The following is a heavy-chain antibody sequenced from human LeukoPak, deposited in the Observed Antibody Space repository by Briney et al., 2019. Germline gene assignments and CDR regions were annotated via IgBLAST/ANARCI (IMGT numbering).Heavy chain of an antibody. D-gene: IGHD6-13*01. V-gene: IGHV3-7*01. CDR1: GFTFSSYW. Sequence: PGGSLRLSCAAPGFTFSSYWMSWVRQAPGQGLEWVANIKQDGSEKYYVDSVKGRFTISRDNATNSLYLQMNSLRAEDTAVYYCARDLIAAGGFFDYWGQGTLVTVSS. CDR2: IKQDGSEK. CDR3: ARDLIAAGGFFDY. J-gene: IGHJ4*02.